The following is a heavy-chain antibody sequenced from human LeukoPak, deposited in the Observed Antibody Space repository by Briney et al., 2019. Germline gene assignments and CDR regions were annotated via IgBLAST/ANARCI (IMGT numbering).Heavy chain of an antibody. V-gene: IGHV3-53*01. CDR1: GFTVSSNY. Sequence: GGSLRLSCAASGFTVSSNYMSWVRQAPGKGLEWVSVIYSGGSTYYADSVKGRFTISRDNSKNTLYLQMNSLRAEDTAVYYCASYDYGDSGRQWTSNYYYYGMDVWGQGTTVTVSS. D-gene: IGHD4-17*01. CDR3: ASYDYGDSGRQWTSNYYYYGMDV. J-gene: IGHJ6*02. CDR2: IYSGGST.